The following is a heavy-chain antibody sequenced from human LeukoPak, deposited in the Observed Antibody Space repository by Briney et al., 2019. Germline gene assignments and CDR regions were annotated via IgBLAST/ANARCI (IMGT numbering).Heavy chain of an antibody. J-gene: IGHJ4*02. CDR2: INTGNGDT. V-gene: IGHV1-3*04. Sequence: ASVKVSCKASGYTFTTYAIHWVRQAPGQRLEWLGWINTGNGDTRYSQTFQGRVAITRDTSASTAYMELSSLRPEDTAVYYCARAMGSGSLHYWGQGTLVTVSS. D-gene: IGHD1-26*01. CDR1: GYTFTTYA. CDR3: ARAMGSGSLHY.